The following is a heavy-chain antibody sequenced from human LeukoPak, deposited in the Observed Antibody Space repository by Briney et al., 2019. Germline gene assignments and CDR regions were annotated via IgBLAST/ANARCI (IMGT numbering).Heavy chain of an antibody. V-gene: IGHV4-59*01. D-gene: IGHD4-17*01. J-gene: IGHJ6*04. Sequence: SETLSLTCTVSGGSISSYYWSWIRQPPGKGLEWIGYIYYSGSTNYNPSLKSRVTISVDTSKNQFSLKLSSVTAADTAVYYCARDPWRDYGETGMVWGKGTTVTVSS. CDR3: ARDPWRDYGETGMV. CDR1: GGSISSYY. CDR2: IYYSGST.